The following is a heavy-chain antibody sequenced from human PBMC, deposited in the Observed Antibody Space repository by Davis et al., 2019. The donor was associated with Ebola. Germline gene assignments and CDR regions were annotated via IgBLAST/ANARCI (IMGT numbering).Heavy chain of an antibody. CDR3: ARVGDPRFHAMDV. V-gene: IGHV1-18*04. D-gene: IGHD3-3*01. CDR1: AYTLIIYG. J-gene: IGHJ6*04. CDR2: LGVYNGKT. Sequence: AASVKVSCKATAYTLIIYGISWVRQAPGQGLEWVGWLGVYNGKTDYAPTFKGRVDMTADFSTNTVHMELRSLRSDDTAVYYCARVGDPRFHAMDVWGKGTTVTVSP.